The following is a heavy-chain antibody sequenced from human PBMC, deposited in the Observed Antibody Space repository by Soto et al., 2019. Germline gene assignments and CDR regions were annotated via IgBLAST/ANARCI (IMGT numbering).Heavy chain of an antibody. CDR3: ARHDSGGSYYYYYYMDV. CDR2: IYYSGST. J-gene: IGHJ6*03. V-gene: IGHV4-61*05. D-gene: IGHD2-15*01. Sequence: SETLSLTCTVSGGSISSSSYYWGWIRQPPGKGLEWIGYIYYSGSTNYNPSLKSRVTISVDTSKNQFSLKLSSVTAADTAVYYCARHDSGGSYYYYYYMDVWGKGTTVTVSS. CDR1: GGSISSSSYY.